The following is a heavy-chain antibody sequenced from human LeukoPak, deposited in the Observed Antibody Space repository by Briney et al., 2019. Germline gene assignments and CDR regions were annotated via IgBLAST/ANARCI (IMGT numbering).Heavy chain of an antibody. J-gene: IGHJ4*02. V-gene: IGHV3-21*06. CDR3: ARVEGAPDTAMVYFDY. D-gene: IGHD5-18*01. Sequence: PGGSLRLSCAASGFTFSSYSMNWVRQAPGKGLEWVSSISSSSSSYISYADSVKGRFTISRDNAKNSLYLQMNSLRAEDTAVYYCARVEGAPDTAMVYFDYWGQGTLVTVSS. CDR1: GFTFSSYS. CDR2: ISSSSSSYI.